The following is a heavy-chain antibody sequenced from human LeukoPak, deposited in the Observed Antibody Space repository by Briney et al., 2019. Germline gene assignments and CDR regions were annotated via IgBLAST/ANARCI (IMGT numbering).Heavy chain of an antibody. V-gene: IGHV3-33*01. CDR1: GFTFSNYG. Sequence: PGRSLRLSCAASGFTFSNYGMHWVRQAPGKGLEWVALIWYDGSNKYYADSVKGRFPISRDNSKNTLYLQMNSLRAEDTAVYYCASQSSTWYIAYLGQRTLVTVSS. CDR2: IWYDGSNK. D-gene: IGHD6-13*01. J-gene: IGHJ4*02. CDR3: ASQSSTWYIAY.